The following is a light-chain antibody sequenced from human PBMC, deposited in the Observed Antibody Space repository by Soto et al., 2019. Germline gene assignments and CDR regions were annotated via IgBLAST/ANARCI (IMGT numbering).Light chain of an antibody. CDR3: QHRIICPYT. J-gene: IGKJ2*01. V-gene: IGKV3-11*01. CDR2: DGS. Sequence: EIVLTQSPATLSLSPGERATLSCRASQSVNNYLAWYQQKPGQSPRLVIYDGSIRASGIPARFSGSGSGTHFTLTITRLEPDDFAVYSCQHRIICPYTFGQGTKLEI. CDR1: QSVNNY.